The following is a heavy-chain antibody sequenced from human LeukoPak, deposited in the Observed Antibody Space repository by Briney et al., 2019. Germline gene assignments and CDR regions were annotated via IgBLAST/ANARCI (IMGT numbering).Heavy chain of an antibody. CDR2: IYYSGST. CDR3: ARVARVNCSGGSCYLFNWFDP. D-gene: IGHD2-15*01. J-gene: IGHJ5*02. CDR1: RGSVSSGSYY. V-gene: IGHV4-61*01. Sequence: SETLSLTCTVSRGSVSSGSYYGSWIRQPPGKGLEWIGYIYYSGSTNYNPSLKSRVTISVDTSKNQFSLKLSSVTAADTAVYYCARVARVNCSGGSCYLFNWFDPWGQGTLVTVSS.